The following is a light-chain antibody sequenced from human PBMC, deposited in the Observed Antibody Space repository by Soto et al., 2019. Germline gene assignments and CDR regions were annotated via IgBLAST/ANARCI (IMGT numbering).Light chain of an antibody. J-gene: IGKJ3*01. Sequence: EIVMTQSPATLSVSPGERATLSCRASQSVSSNLAWYQQKPGQAPRLLIYGASTRSTGSPARFSGSGSGTDITLTISSLQSEDFAVYCGQQYNSRTPLYTFGPGTKVDIK. CDR2: GAS. V-gene: IGKV3-15*01. CDR3: QQYNSRTPLYT. CDR1: QSVSSN.